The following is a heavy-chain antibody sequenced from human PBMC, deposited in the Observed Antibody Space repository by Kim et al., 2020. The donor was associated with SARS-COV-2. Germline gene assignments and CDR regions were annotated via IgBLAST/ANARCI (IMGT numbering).Heavy chain of an antibody. CDR2: IYYSGST. CDR1: GGSISSSSYY. CDR3: ARLPLLWLLRTLPNAFDI. V-gene: IGHV4-39*01. Sequence: SETLSLTCTVSGGSISSSSYYWGWIRQPPGKGLEWIGSIYYSGSTYYNPSLKSRVTISVDTSKNQFSLKLSSVTAADTAVYYCARLPLLWLLRTLPNAFDIWGQGTMVTVSS. J-gene: IGHJ3*02. D-gene: IGHD3-22*01.